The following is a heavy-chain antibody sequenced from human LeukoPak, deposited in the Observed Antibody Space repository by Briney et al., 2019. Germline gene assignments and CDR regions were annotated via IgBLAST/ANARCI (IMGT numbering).Heavy chain of an antibody. J-gene: IGHJ5*02. V-gene: IGHV1-2*02. CDR2: INPNSGGT. CDR1: GYTFTGYY. Sequence: ASVKVSCKASGYTFTGYYMHWVRQAPGQVLEWMGWINPNSGGTNYAQKFQGRVTMTRDTSISTAYMELSRLRSDDTAVYYCARGRHEVARWFDPWGQGTLVTVSS. CDR3: ARGRHEVARWFDP. D-gene: IGHD2-15*01.